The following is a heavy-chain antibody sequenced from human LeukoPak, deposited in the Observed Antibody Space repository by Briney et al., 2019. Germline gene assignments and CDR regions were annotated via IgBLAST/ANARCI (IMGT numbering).Heavy chain of an antibody. V-gene: IGHV1-46*01. Sequence: ASVKVSCKASGYIFSDFYIHWVRQAPGQGLEWMGIMNPSGGSIRYAQKFQGRVTMTRDMSTSTVYMELSSLRSEDTAVYYCARGRHYYESNGHYYAGDGFDVWGQGTMVTVSS. CDR2: MNPSGGSI. CDR1: GYIFSDFY. CDR3: ARGRHYYESNGHYYAGDGFDV. D-gene: IGHD3-22*01. J-gene: IGHJ3*01.